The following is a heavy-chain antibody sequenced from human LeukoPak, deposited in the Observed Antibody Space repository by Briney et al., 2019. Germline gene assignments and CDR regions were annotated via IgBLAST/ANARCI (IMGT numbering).Heavy chain of an antibody. Sequence: TSETLSLTCTVSGGSITSSSYYWGWIRQPPGKGLEWIGSVYYSGNTYYNSSLKSRVTISVDTSKNQFSLKLSSVTAADTAIYYCTREYGFMTTVFHAFDIWGQGTLVTVSS. J-gene: IGHJ4*02. CDR3: TREYGFMTTVFHAFDI. CDR1: GGSITSSSYY. V-gene: IGHV4-39*07. CDR2: VYYSGNT. D-gene: IGHD4-17*01.